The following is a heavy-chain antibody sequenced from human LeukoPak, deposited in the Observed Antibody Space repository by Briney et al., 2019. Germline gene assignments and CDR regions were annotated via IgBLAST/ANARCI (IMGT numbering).Heavy chain of an antibody. CDR1: GVTFSSYA. CDR2: IIPILGIA. J-gene: IGHJ5*02. D-gene: IGHD3-9*01. V-gene: IGHV1-69*04. Sequence: SVKVSCKASGVTFSSYAISWVRQAPGQGLEWMGRIIPILGIANYAQKFQGRVTITADKSTSTAYMELSSLRSEDTAVYYCATDKNVYRDDILDPWGQGTLVTVSS. CDR3: ATDKNVYRDDILDP.